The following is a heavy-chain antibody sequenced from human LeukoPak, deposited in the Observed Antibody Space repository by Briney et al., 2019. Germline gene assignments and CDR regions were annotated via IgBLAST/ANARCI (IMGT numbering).Heavy chain of an antibody. D-gene: IGHD3-22*01. CDR3: ASGYRSGYYYH. CDR2: INHSGST. V-gene: IGHV4-39*07. CDR1: GGSISSSSYY. Sequence: ASETLSLTCTVSGGSISSSSYYWSWIRQPPGKGLEWIGEINHSGSTNYNPSLKSRVTISVDTSKNQFSLKLSSVTAADTAVYYCASGYRSGYYYHWGQGTLVTVSS. J-gene: IGHJ5*02.